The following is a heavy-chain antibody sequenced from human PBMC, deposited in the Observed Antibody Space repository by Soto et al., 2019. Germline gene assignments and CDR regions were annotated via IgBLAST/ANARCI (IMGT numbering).Heavy chain of an antibody. J-gene: IGHJ4*02. CDR1: GFTFSSYG. D-gene: IGHD2-15*01. CDR3: AKERDIVVVVAPLDY. Sequence: QVQLVESGGGVVQPGRSLRLSCAASGFTFSSYGMHWVRQAPGKGLEWVAVISYDGNNKYYADSVKGRFTISRDNSKNTLYLQMNSLRAEDTAVYYCAKERDIVVVVAPLDYWGQGTLVTVSS. V-gene: IGHV3-30*18. CDR2: ISYDGNNK.